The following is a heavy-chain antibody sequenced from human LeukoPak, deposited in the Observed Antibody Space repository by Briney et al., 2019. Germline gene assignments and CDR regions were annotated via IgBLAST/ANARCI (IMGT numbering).Heavy chain of an antibody. V-gene: IGHV3-48*01. Sequence: PGGSLRLSCAASGFTFSDTWMHWVRQAPGKGLEWVSYISSSSSTIYYADSVKGRFTISRDNAKNSLYLQMNSLRAEDTAVYYCARRVTEQWLVRAHYYYYMDVWGKGTTVTVSS. D-gene: IGHD6-19*01. CDR1: GFTFSDTW. CDR3: ARRVTEQWLVRAHYYYYMDV. J-gene: IGHJ6*03. CDR2: ISSSSSTI.